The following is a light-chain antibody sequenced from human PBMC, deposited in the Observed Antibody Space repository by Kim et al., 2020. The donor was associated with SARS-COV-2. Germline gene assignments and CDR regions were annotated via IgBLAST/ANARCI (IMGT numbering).Light chain of an antibody. V-gene: IGLV2-14*03. CDR1: SSDVGGYNY. J-gene: IGLJ3*02. CDR2: DVS. CDR3: SSYTSSSTWV. Sequence: GQSITSSCTGTSSDVGGYNYVSWHQQHPGKAPKLMIYDVSNRPSGVSNRFSGSKSGNTASLTISGLQAEDEADYYCSSYTSSSTWVFGGGTQLTVL.